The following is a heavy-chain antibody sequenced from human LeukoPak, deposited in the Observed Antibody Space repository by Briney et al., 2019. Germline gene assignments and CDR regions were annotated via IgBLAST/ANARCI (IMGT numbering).Heavy chain of an antibody. CDR2: IYSGGST. V-gene: IGHV3-53*01. Sequence: PGGSLRLSCAASGFTVSSNYMSWVRQAPGKGLEWVSVIYSGGSTYYADSVKGRFTISRDNSKSTLSLQMNSLRAEDTAVYYCARDESGYGTFDYWGQGTLITVSS. J-gene: IGHJ4*02. D-gene: IGHD6-25*01. CDR3: ARDESGYGTFDY. CDR1: GFTVSSNY.